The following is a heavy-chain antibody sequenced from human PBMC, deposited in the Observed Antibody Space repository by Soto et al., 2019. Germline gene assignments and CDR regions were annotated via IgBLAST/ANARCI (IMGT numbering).Heavy chain of an antibody. CDR1: GGSVSSGSYY. CDR2: IYNSGRT. D-gene: IGHD5-18*01. J-gene: IGHJ4*02. Sequence: SEILSLPCTVSGGSVSSGSYYWSWIRQPPGKGIERIGYIYNSGRTNYNHSLKSRVTISVDTSKNQFSLKLSSVTAADSAGYYCARRYGSGFDYWGQGTLVTVSS. V-gene: IGHV4-61*01. CDR3: ARRYGSGFDY.